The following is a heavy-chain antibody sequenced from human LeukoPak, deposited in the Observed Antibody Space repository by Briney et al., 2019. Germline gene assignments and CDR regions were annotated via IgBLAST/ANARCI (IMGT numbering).Heavy chain of an antibody. CDR3: AKDNPPAIWNAFDI. J-gene: IGHJ3*02. CDR1: GFTFSSYG. Sequence: PGGSLRLSCAASGFTFSSYGMHWVRQATGKGLVWVALIRYDGSNKYYADSVKGRFTISRDNSKNTLYLQTNSLRAEDTAVYYCAKDNPPAIWNAFDIWGQGTMVTVSS. V-gene: IGHV3-30*02. CDR2: IRYDGSNK. D-gene: IGHD2-2*02.